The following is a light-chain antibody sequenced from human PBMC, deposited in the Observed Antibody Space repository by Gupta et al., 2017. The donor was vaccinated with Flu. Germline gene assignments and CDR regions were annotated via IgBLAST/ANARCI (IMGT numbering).Light chain of an antibody. J-gene: IGLJ1*01. V-gene: IGLV2-14*01. CDR2: DVS. CDR3: GSYTSSGFYV. Sequence: QSALTQPASVSGSPGQSITISCTGTSSDVGGYNYVSWYQQHPDKAPKLMINDVSNRPSGVSNRFSGSKSGNTASLTISGLQAEDEADYYCGSYTSSGFYVFGTGTKVTVL. CDR1: SSDVGGYNY.